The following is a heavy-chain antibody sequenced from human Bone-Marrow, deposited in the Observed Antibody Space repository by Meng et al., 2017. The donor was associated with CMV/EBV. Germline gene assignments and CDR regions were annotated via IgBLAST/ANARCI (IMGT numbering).Heavy chain of an antibody. CDR2: IYYSGST. V-gene: IGHV4-59*01. CDR3: ARTRIAAAGRLYFQH. Sequence: SETLSLTCTVSGGSISSYYWSWIRQPPGKGLEWIGYIYYSGSTNYNPSLKSRATISVDTSKNQFSLKLSSVTAADTAVYYCARTRIAAAGRLYFQHWGQGTRVTVSS. J-gene: IGHJ1*01. D-gene: IGHD6-13*01. CDR1: GGSISSYY.